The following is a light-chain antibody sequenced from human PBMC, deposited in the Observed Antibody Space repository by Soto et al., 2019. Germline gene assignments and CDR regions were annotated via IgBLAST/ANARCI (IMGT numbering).Light chain of an antibody. V-gene: IGLV2-11*01. CDR1: SSDVGRYNY. CDR3: CSFAGL. J-gene: IGLJ2*01. Sequence: QSALTQPRSVSGSPGQSVAISGAGTSSDVGRYNYVSWYQQYPGKAPKLIMYDVTNRPSGVPDRFSGSKSGNTASLTISGLQAEDEADYYCCSFAGLFGGGTKLTVL. CDR2: DVT.